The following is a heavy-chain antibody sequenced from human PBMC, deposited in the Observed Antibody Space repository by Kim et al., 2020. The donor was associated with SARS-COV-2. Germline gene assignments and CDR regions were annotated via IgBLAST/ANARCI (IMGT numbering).Heavy chain of an antibody. CDR2: ISAYNGNT. J-gene: IGHJ4*02. CDR1: GYTFTSYG. V-gene: IGHV1-18*01. Sequence: ASVKVSCKASGYTFTSYGISWVRQAPGQGLEWMGWISAYNGNTNYAQKLQGRVTMTTDTSTSTAYMELRSLRSDDTAVYYCARDRKFRGVIKPFDYWGQGTLVTVSS. CDR3: ARDRKFRGVIKPFDY. D-gene: IGHD3-10*01.